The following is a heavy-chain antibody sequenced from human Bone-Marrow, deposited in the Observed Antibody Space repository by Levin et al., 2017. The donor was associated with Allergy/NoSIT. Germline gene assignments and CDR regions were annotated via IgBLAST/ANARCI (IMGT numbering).Heavy chain of an antibody. CDR2: MYSGGST. V-gene: IGHV3-53*01. Sequence: PGGSLRLSCEASGFSVRSNSMTWVRQAPGKGLQWVSIMYSGGSTYYADSVKGRFTISRDTSTNSVYLQMNRLRSDDTAVYYCATSHQLMVWKAFDIWGQGTMVTVSS. CDR3: ATSHQLMVWKAFDI. CDR1: GFSVRSNS. J-gene: IGHJ3*02. D-gene: IGHD2-8*01.